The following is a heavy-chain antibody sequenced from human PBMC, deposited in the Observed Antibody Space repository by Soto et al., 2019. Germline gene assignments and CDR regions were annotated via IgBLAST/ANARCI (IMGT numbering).Heavy chain of an antibody. CDR2: IKTKPDDGTI. J-gene: IGHJ4*02. CDR3: TTSNLGVDF. Sequence: GSLRLSCAASGLIFSDVWMTWVRQAPGKGLEWVGRIKTKPDDGTIDYAAPVRGRFTISGDDSKNTLYLQMTSLTPDDTGVYYCTTSNLGVDFWGPGTLVTVSS. V-gene: IGHV3-15*01. CDR1: GLIFSDVW. D-gene: IGHD1-1*01.